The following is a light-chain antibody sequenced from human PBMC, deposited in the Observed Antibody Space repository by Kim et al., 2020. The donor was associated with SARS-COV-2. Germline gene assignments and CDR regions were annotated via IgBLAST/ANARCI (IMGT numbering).Light chain of an antibody. Sequence: EIVLTQSPGTLSLSPGDRATLSCRASESLTSNYLAWYQQKPGQAPRLLIYGASSRATGIPDRFSGSGSGTDFTLTISRLEPEDFAVYYCQQYVSWPRTFGQGTKLEI. V-gene: IGKV3-20*01. CDR3: QQYVSWPRT. CDR2: GAS. CDR1: ESLTSNY. J-gene: IGKJ2*01.